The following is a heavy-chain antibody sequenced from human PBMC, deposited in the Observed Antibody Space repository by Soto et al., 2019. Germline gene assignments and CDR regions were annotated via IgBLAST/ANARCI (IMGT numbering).Heavy chain of an antibody. CDR1: GFTFSSYS. CDR3: ARGRYSSGWYSVFDY. Sequence: EVQLVESGGGLVKPGGSLRLSCAASGFTFSSYSMNWVRQAPGKGLEWVSSISSSSSYIYYADSGKGRFTISRDNAKNSLYLQMNSLRAEDTAVYYCARGRYSSGWYSVFDYWGQGTLVTVSS. J-gene: IGHJ4*02. CDR2: ISSSSSYI. V-gene: IGHV3-21*01. D-gene: IGHD6-19*01.